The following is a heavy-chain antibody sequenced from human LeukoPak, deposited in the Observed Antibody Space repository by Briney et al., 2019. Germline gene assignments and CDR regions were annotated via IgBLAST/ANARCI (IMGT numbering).Heavy chain of an antibody. CDR3: ASVGRPLRLGELSFDY. CDR1: GFTFSSYG. J-gene: IGHJ4*02. V-gene: IGHV3-30*03. CDR2: ISYDGSNK. Sequence: GRSLRLSCAASGFTFSSYGMHWVRQAPGKGLEWVAVISYDGSNKYYADSVKGRFTISRDNSKNTLYLQMNSLRAEDTAVYYCASVGRPLRLGELSFDYWGQETLVTVSS. D-gene: IGHD3-16*02.